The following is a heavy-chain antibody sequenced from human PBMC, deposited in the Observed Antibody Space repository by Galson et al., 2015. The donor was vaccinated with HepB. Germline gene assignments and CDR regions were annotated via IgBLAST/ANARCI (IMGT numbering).Heavy chain of an antibody. D-gene: IGHD2-2*01. CDR1: GYTFTSYG. Sequence: SVKVSCKASGYTFTSYGISWVRQAPGQGLEWMGWISAYNGNTNYAQKLQGRVTMTTDTSTSTAYMELRSLRSDDTAVYYCARVQVVPAADYYYYMDVWGKGTTVTVSS. J-gene: IGHJ6*03. CDR3: ARVQVVPAADYYYYMDV. CDR2: ISAYNGNT. V-gene: IGHV1-18*01.